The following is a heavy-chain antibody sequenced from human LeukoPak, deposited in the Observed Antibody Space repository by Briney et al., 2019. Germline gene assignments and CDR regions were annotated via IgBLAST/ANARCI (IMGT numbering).Heavy chain of an antibody. D-gene: IGHD3-22*01. CDR2: IYYSDST. V-gene: IGHV4-39*07. CDR3: ARKVPNDSSGYYYRGQFDP. CDR1: GGSICSSSYY. J-gene: IGHJ5*02. Sequence: SETLSFTSSVSGGSICSSSYYWGSTRQPPGKGLGWIGSIYYSDSTYYNPALKSRVTISVDTSKNQFSLKLSSVTAADTAVYYCARKVPNDSSGYYYRGQFDPWGQGTLVTVSS.